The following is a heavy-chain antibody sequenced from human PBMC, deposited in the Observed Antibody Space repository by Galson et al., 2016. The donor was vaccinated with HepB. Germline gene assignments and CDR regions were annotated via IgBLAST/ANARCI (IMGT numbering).Heavy chain of an antibody. D-gene: IGHD1-26*01. V-gene: IGHV4-4*07. Sequence: ETLSLTCTVSGGSISSYYWSWIRQPAGKGLQWIGRIYSSGSTNYNPSLKSRVTMSVDTSKNHFSLNLSSVTAADTAVYYCARSRSNSAQVDDWGQGTLVTVSS. CDR3: ARSRSNSAQVDD. J-gene: IGHJ4*02. CDR1: GGSISSYY. CDR2: IYSSGST.